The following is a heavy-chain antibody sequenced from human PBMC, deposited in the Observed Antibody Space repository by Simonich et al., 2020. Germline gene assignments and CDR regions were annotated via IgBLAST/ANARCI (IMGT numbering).Heavy chain of an antibody. CDR2: IFRGGST. Sequence: EVQLVESGGGLIQPGGSLRLSCAASGFTVSSNYMSWVRQAPGKGLDWVAVIFRGGSTYYADAVKGRYTISRDNSKNTLYLQINSLRAEDTAVYYCARWTATGYYFDYWAQGTLVTVSS. V-gene: IGHV3-53*01. CDR3: ARWTATGYYFDY. J-gene: IGHJ4*02. D-gene: IGHD1-1*01. CDR1: GFTVSSNY.